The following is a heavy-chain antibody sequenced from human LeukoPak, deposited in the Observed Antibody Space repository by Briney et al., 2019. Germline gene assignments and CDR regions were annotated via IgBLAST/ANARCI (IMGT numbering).Heavy chain of an antibody. Sequence: SETLSLTCTVSGVSTTNGIYYWAWIRQPPGKGLEWIGSVHNVGSTYYNLSLRSRVAMSIDTSKNQFSLRLNSVTAADTAVYYCARHAEYNSGWHFYLDHWGQGILVTVSS. J-gene: IGHJ4*02. V-gene: IGHV4-39*01. D-gene: IGHD6-19*01. CDR2: VHNVGST. CDR3: ARHAEYNSGWHFYLDH. CDR1: GVSTTNGIYY.